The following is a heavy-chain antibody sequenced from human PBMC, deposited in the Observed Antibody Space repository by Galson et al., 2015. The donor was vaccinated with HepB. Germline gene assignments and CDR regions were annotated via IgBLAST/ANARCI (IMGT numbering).Heavy chain of an antibody. V-gene: IGHV4-59*01. Sequence: SETLSLTCIVSGGSITGYYWNWIRQAPGKGLEWMGYISSSGNTHYNPSLKSRVGISIDRSKNQFSLKVTPVTAADTAIYYCARSGQYSYATRDAIDLWGQGTMVSVSS. D-gene: IGHD3-10*01. CDR2: ISSSGNT. J-gene: IGHJ3*01. CDR1: GGSITGYY. CDR3: ARSGQYSYATRDAIDL.